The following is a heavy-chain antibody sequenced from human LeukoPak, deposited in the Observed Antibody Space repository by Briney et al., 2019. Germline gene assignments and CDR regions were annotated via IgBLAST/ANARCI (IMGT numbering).Heavy chain of an antibody. J-gene: IGHJ5*02. CDR1: GYTFTSYD. CDR3: ARGDGYPPWFDP. Sequence: ASVKVSCKASGYTFTSYDINWVRQATGQGLEWMGWMNPNSGNTGYAQKFQGRVTMNRNTSISKAYMELSSLRSEDTAVYYCARGDGYPPWFDPWGQGTLVTVSS. CDR2: MNPNSGNT. V-gene: IGHV1-8*01. D-gene: IGHD3-22*01.